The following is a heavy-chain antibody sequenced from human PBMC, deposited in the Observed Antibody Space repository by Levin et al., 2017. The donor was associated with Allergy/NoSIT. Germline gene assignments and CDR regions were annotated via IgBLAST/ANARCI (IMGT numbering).Heavy chain of an antibody. Sequence: SQTLSLPCAISGDRVSSNSAAWNWIRQSPSRGLEWLGRTYYRSKWYNDYAVSVKSRITINPDTSKNQFSLQLNSVTPEDTAVYYCAREGLVPAAPGSWFDPWGQGTLVTVSS. J-gene: IGHJ5*02. CDR2: TYYRSKWYN. CDR3: AREGLVPAAPGSWFDP. D-gene: IGHD2-2*01. V-gene: IGHV6-1*01. CDR1: GDRVSSNSAA.